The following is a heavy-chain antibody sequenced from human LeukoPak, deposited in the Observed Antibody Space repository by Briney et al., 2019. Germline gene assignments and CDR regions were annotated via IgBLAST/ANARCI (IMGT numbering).Heavy chain of an antibody. J-gene: IGHJ5*02. V-gene: IGHV1-69*04. D-gene: IGHD5-12*01. Sequence: SVKVSCKASGYTFTSYGISWVRQAPGQGLEWMGRIIPILGIANYAQKFQGRVTITADKSTSTAYMELSSLRSEDTAVYYCARGDYSGYDYNWFDPWGQGTLVTVSS. CDR2: IIPILGIA. CDR3: ARGDYSGYDYNWFDP. CDR1: GYTFTSYG.